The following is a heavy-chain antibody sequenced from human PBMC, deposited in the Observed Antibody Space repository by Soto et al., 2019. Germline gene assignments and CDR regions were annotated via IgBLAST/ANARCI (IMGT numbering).Heavy chain of an antibody. CDR2: ISGSGGST. J-gene: IGHJ4*02. CDR1: GFTFSSYA. Sequence: PGGSLRLSCAASGFTFSSYAMSWVRQAPGKGLEWVSAISGSGGSTYYADSVKGRFTIPRDNSKNTLYLQMNSLRAEDTAVYYCARGPYSNYPFDYWGQGTLVTVSS. D-gene: IGHD4-4*01. V-gene: IGHV3-23*01. CDR3: ARGPYSNYPFDY.